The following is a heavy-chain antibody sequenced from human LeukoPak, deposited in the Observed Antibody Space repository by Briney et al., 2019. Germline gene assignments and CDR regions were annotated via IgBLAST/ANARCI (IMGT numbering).Heavy chain of an antibody. V-gene: IGHV3-23*01. D-gene: IGHD1-26*01. Sequence: GGSLRLSCAASGFTFSPYAMTWVRQAPGKGLEWVSGITNSGDSLYYADSVKGRFTISRDNSKNTLYLQMNSLRVEDTAVYYCAKGGDSGSYYRFDYWGQGTLVTVSS. CDR2: ITNSGDSL. J-gene: IGHJ4*02. CDR1: GFTFSPYA. CDR3: AKGGDSGSYYRFDY.